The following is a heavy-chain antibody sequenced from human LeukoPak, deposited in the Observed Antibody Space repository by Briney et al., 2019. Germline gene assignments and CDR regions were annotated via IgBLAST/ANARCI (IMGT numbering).Heavy chain of an antibody. Sequence: GGPLRLSCAASGFIFSDYGMHWVRQAPGKGLVWVSRINSDGSSTNYADSVKGRFTISRDNAKDTLYLQMNSLRAEDTAVYYCARDFRGGRPDYWGQGTLVTVSS. CDR1: GFIFSDYG. CDR2: INSDGSST. J-gene: IGHJ4*02. CDR3: ARDFRGGRPDY. D-gene: IGHD3-16*01. V-gene: IGHV3-74*01.